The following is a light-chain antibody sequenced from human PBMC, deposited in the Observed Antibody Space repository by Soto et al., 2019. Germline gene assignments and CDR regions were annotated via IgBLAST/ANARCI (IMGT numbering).Light chain of an antibody. CDR3: QQYNTYPWT. V-gene: IGKV1-5*03. CDR1: QSISSR. Sequence: DIPMTQSPSTLSASVGDRVTITCRASQSISSRLAWYQQKPGKAPKVLIYKASSLESGVPSSFSGSGSGTEFTLTISSLQPDDFATYYCQQYNTYPWTFGQGTKVEIK. CDR2: KAS. J-gene: IGKJ1*01.